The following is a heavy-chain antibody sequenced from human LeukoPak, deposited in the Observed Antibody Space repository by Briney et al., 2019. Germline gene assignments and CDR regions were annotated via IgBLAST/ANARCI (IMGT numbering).Heavy chain of an antibody. J-gene: IGHJ3*02. D-gene: IGHD3-10*01. CDR2: IYNSGST. V-gene: IGHV4-59*08. CDR1: GDSISSYY. Sequence: SETLSAIANELGDSISSYYWTWIRQPPGKGLEWIGYIYNSGSTNYNHSLASRVTISVDTSKNQFSLKLSSVTAADTAVYYCARYYYDSGSYYSRFAFDIWGQGTMVTVSS. CDR3: ARYYYDSGSYYSRFAFDI.